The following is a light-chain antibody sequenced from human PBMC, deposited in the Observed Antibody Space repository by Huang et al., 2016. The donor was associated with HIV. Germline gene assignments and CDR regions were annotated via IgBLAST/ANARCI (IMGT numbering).Light chain of an antibody. CDR2: DAS. V-gene: IGKV1-33*01. Sequence: DIQMTQSPSSLSASGGDRVTITCQASQDISNYLSWYQHKPGRAPKPLIFDASSLETGVPSRFSGSGSGTYFTLTIASLQPEDVATYYCQHYDDPYTFGQGTKLEIK. J-gene: IGKJ2*01. CDR3: QHYDDPYT. CDR1: QDISNY.